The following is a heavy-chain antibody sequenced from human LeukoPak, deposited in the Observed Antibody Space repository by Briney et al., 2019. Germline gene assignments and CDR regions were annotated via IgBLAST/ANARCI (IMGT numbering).Heavy chain of an antibody. CDR3: ARVEYSSSGHLQH. Sequence: GASVKVSCKASGYTFTGYYMHWARQAPGQGLEWMGWINPNSGGTNYAQKFQGRVTMTRDTSISTAYMELSRLRSDDTAVYYCARVEYSSSGHLQHWGQGTLVTVSS. D-gene: IGHD6-6*01. J-gene: IGHJ1*01. CDR1: GYTFTGYY. V-gene: IGHV1-2*02. CDR2: INPNSGGT.